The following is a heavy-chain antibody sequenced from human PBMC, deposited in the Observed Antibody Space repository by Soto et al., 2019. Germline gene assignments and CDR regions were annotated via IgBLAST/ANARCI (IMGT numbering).Heavy chain of an antibody. J-gene: IGHJ4*02. D-gene: IGHD3-10*01. CDR2: IYSGGYT. Sequence: EVQLVESGGGLIQPGGSLRLSCAVSGFTVSNNYMSWVRQAPGKGLEGVSVIYSGGYTAYGDSVKGRFTISRDNSKNTLFFKRNTLGADDAAVYCWARRRGGGGYWGQGTLVTVSS. CDR3: ARRRGGGGY. V-gene: IGHV3-53*01. CDR1: GFTVSNNY.